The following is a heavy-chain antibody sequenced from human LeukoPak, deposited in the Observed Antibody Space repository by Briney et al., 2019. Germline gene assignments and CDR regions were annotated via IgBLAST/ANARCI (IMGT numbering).Heavy chain of an antibody. J-gene: IGHJ4*02. Sequence: ASVKVSCKASGYTFTSYDINWVRQATGQGLEWMGWMNPNSGNTGYAQKFQGRVTMTRNTSISTAYMELSSLRYEDSAVYYCARARLGYRGYDSVPDFDYWGRGTLVTVSS. CDR1: GYTFTSYD. CDR2: MNPNSGNT. D-gene: IGHD5-12*01. V-gene: IGHV1-8*01. CDR3: ARARLGYRGYDSVPDFDY.